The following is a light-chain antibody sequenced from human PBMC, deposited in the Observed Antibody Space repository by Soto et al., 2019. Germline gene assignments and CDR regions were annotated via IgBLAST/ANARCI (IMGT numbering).Light chain of an antibody. CDR2: AAS. V-gene: IGKV1-39*01. CDR3: QQSLGIPYT. Sequence: DIQMTQSPSSLSASVRDRVTITCRASQTISTYLNWYQQKPGKAPKLLIYAASTLQSGVPSRYSGSGSGTDFTLTINRLQPEDFATYYCQQSLGIPYTFGQGTKLEIQ. J-gene: IGKJ2*01. CDR1: QTISTY.